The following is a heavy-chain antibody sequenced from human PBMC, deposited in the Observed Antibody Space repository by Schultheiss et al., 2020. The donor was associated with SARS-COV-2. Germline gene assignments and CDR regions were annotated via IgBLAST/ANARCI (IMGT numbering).Heavy chain of an antibody. CDR3: ASRYYYDSSGYCYFDY. D-gene: IGHD3-22*01. CDR1: GGSISSYY. Sequence: SETLSLTCTVSGGSISSYYWSWIRQPAGKGLEWIGRIYTSGSTNYNPSLKSRVTMSVDTSKNQFSLKLSSVTAADTAVYYCASRYYYDSSGYCYFDYWGQGTLVTVSS. J-gene: IGHJ4*02. CDR2: IYTSGST. V-gene: IGHV4-4*07.